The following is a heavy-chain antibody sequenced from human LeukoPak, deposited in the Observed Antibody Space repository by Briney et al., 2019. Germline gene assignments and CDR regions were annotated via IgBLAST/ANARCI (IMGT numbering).Heavy chain of an antibody. CDR3: ARRSYDYVWGNYRYGMDV. CDR2: IWYDGSNK. J-gene: IGHJ6*02. Sequence: PGRSLRLSCAASGFTFSSYGMHWVRQAPGKGLEWVAVIWYDGSNKYYADSVKGRFTISRDNSKNTLYLQMNSLRAEDTAVYYCARRSYDYVWGNYRYGMDVWGQGTTVTVSS. CDR1: GFTFSSYG. V-gene: IGHV3-33*01. D-gene: IGHD3-16*02.